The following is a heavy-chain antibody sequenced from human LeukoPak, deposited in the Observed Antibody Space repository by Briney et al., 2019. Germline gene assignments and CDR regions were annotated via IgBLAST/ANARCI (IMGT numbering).Heavy chain of an antibody. CDR1: GYTFTSYG. J-gene: IGHJ6*02. D-gene: IGHD4-17*01. Sequence: ASVKVSCKASGYTFTSYGISWVRQAPGQGLEWMGWISAYNGNTNYAQKLQGRVTMTTDTSTSTAYMELRSLRSDDTAVYCCARDKKYDYGDYYYYYGMDVWGQGTTVTVSS. V-gene: IGHV1-18*01. CDR2: ISAYNGNT. CDR3: ARDKKYDYGDYYYYYGMDV.